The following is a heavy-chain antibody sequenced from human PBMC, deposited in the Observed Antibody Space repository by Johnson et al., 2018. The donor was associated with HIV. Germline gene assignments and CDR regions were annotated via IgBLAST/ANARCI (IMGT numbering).Heavy chain of an antibody. CDR2: VNNDGGDT. J-gene: IGHJ3*02. CDR3: ARGGPFHAFDI. V-gene: IGHV3-74*01. D-gene: IGHD2-21*01. Sequence: VQLVESGGGLVQPGGSLRLSCAVSGFTFTNYWMHWVRQAPGKGLVWVSRVNNDGGDTIYADSVKGRFTISRDNAKHTLFLQMNSLRAEDTAMYFCARGGPFHAFDIWGHGTTVTFSS. CDR1: GFTFTNYW.